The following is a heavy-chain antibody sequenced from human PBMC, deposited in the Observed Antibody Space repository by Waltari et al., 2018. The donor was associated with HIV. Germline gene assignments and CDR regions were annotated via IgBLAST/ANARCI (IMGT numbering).Heavy chain of an antibody. CDR2: VYSSGNI. Sequence: QVQLQESGPGLVKPSETLSLTCNVSGGSMTTHYWSWIRQSPGKGLEWIGYVYSSGNINYNPSLKSRVTIVVDTSKNQFSLKLRSVTAADTAVYYCARAPVHLRGYFYYGMDVWGQGTTVTVSS. V-gene: IGHV4-59*11. J-gene: IGHJ6*02. D-gene: IGHD3-3*01. CDR1: GGSMTTHY. CDR3: ARAPVHLRGYFYYGMDV.